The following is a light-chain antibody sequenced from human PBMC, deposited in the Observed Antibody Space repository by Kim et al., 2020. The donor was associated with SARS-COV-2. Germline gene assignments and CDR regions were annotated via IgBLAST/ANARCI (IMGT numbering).Light chain of an antibody. V-gene: IGLV2-11*01. J-gene: IGLJ3*02. CDR1: SSDVGGYNY. CDR3: CSYAASSSLV. CDR2: GVT. Sequence: GQSVTISCTGTSSDVGGYNYASWYQHHPGKPPKLMIYGVTDRPSGVPDQFSGSKSGNTASLTISGLQAEDEADYYCCSYAASSSLVFGGGTQLTVL.